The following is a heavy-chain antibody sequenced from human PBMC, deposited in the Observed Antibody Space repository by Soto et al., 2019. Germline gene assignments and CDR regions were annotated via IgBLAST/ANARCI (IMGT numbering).Heavy chain of an antibody. J-gene: IGHJ4*02. CDR3: ARGGSWFGELLHFDY. Sequence: ASVKVSCTASGYTFTSYGISWVRQAPGQGLEWMGWISAYNGNTNYAQKLQGRVTMTTDTSTSTAYMELRSLRSDDTAVYYCARGGSWFGELLHFDYWGQGTLVTVSS. D-gene: IGHD3-10*01. CDR1: GYTFTSYG. V-gene: IGHV1-18*01. CDR2: ISAYNGNT.